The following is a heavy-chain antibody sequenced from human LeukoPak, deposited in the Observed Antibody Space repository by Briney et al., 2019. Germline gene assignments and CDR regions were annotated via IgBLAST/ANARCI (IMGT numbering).Heavy chain of an antibody. CDR2: ISYDGSNK. CDR1: GFTFSSSG. CDR3: AKEYCSNSVCHSLDY. J-gene: IGHJ4*02. V-gene: IGHV3-30*18. D-gene: IGHD2-8*01. Sequence: GGSLRLSCAASGFTFSSSGMHWVRQAPGKGLEWVAVISYDGSNKYYADSVKGRFTFSRDNSKNTLYLQMNSLRAEDTAVYYCAKEYCSNSVCHSLDYWGQRTLVTVSS.